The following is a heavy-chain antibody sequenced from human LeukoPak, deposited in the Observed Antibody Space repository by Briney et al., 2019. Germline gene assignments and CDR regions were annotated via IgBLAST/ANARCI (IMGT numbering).Heavy chain of an antibody. CDR2: IYSGGST. CDR3: AALAAAVTHWYFDL. CDR1: GFTVSSNY. V-gene: IGHV3-53*01. J-gene: IGHJ2*01. D-gene: IGHD6-13*01. Sequence: PGGSLRLSCAASGFTVSSNYMSWVRQAPGKGLEWVSVIYSGGSTYYADSVKGRFTISRDNSKNTLYLQMNSLRAEDTAVYYCAALAAAVTHWYFDLWGRGTLVTVSS.